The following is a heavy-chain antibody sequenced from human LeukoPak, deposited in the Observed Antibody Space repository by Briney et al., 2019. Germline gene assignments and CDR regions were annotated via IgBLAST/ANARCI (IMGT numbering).Heavy chain of an antibody. V-gene: IGHV1-46*01. Sequence: GGSLRVSCKASGYTFTSYYMHWVRQAPGQGLEWMGIITTSGGSTSYAQKFQGRVTMTRDTSTSTVYMELSSLRSEDTAVHYCARDRVSSGYYYPGDWGQGTLVTVSS. CDR1: GYTFTSYY. CDR3: ARDRVSSGYYYPGD. J-gene: IGHJ4*02. D-gene: IGHD3-22*01. CDR2: ITTSGGST.